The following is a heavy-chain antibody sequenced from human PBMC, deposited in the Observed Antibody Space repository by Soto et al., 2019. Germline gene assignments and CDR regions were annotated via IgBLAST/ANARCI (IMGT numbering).Heavy chain of an antibody. J-gene: IGHJ4*02. CDR3: ARRDCDSIFGSIDN. V-gene: IGHV4-4*02. CDR2: MYSVERT. Sequence: QVQLQESGPGLVKPSGTLSLTCAVSGGSIRNKDWCWSWVRQSPGKGLEWIGEMYSVERTIYNPSCMSRVSVPADESANRFSLRLHSVTAADTAVYYCARRDCDSIFGSIDNWGQGILVTVSS. CDR1: GGSIRNKDW. D-gene: IGHD2-21*01.